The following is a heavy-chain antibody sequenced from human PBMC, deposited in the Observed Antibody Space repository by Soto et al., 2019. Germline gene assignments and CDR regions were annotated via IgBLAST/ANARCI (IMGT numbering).Heavy chain of an antibody. CDR1: GGSISSGGYS. J-gene: IGHJ4*02. V-gene: IGHV4-30-2*01. CDR2: IYHSGST. Sequence: KASETLSLTCAVSGGSISSGGYSWSWIRQPPGKGLEWIGYIYHSGSTYYNPSLKSRVTISVDRSKNQFSLKLSSVTAADTAVYYCARAPYYYDSSGPFDYWGQGTLVTVSS. CDR3: ARAPYYYDSSGPFDY. D-gene: IGHD3-22*01.